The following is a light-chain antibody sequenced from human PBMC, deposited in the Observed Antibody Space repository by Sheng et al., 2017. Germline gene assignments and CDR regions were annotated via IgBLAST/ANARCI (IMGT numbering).Light chain of an antibody. CDR1: KLGDKY. Sequence: SYELTQPPSVSVSPGQTASITCSGDKLGDKYASWYQQRPGQSPVLVIYQDDKRPSGIPERFSGSNSGNTATLTISGTQGMDEADYYCQAWDSRTVVFGGGTKLTVL. V-gene: IGLV3-1*01. J-gene: IGLJ2*01. CDR3: QAWDSRTVV. CDR2: QDD.